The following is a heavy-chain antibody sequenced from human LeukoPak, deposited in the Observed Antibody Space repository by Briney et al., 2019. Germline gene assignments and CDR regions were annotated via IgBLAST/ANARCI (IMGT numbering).Heavy chain of an antibody. D-gene: IGHD4-17*01. CDR1: GGSISSGDYY. J-gene: IGHJ4*02. V-gene: IGHV4-30-4*08. CDR3: ARLTVTEYFDY. Sequence: PSQTLSLTCTVSGGSISSGDYYWSWIRQPPGKGLEWIGYIYYSGSTYYNPSLKSRVIISVDTSKNQFSLKLSSVTAADTAVYYCARLTVTEYFDYWGKGTLVTVSS. CDR2: IYYSGST.